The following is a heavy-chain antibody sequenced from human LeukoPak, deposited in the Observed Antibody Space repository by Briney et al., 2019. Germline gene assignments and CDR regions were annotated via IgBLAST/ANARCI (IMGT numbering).Heavy chain of an antibody. D-gene: IGHD3-22*01. CDR2: IYYSGTT. V-gene: IGHV4-61*01. Sequence: SETLSLTCTVSGGSVNSGNYYWSWIRQPPGKGLEWIGYIYYSGTTNYNPSLESRVTISLDTSKNQFSLKLSSVTAADTAVYYCARLITMIVQYHGMDVWGQGTTVTVSS. CDR3: ARLITMIVQYHGMDV. CDR1: GGSVNSGNYY. J-gene: IGHJ6*02.